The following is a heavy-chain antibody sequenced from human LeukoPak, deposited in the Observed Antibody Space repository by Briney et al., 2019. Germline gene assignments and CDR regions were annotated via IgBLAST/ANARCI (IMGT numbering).Heavy chain of an antibody. D-gene: IGHD2-2*01. CDR2: ISVSGDST. CDR1: GFTFASYV. J-gene: IGHJ5*02. CDR3: ARGKYCSSTSCYFMDYWFDP. V-gene: IGHV3-23*01. Sequence: GGSLRLSCAASGFTFASYVMSWVRQAPEEGLEWVSTISVSGDSTYYTDSVKGRFTISRDNSKNTLYLQMNSLRAEDTAVYFCARGKYCSSTSCYFMDYWFDPWGQGTLVTVSS.